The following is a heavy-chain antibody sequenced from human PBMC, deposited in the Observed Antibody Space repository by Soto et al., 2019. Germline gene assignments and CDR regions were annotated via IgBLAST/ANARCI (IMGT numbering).Heavy chain of an antibody. CDR3: AKGPRYCSGGSRYSGGFDY. D-gene: IGHD2-15*01. CDR1: GFAFSSYA. Sequence: GGSLRLSCAASGFAFSSYAMSWVRQAPGKGLEWVSAISGSGGSTYYADSVKGRFTISRDNSKNTLYLQMNSLRAEDTAVYYCAKGPRYCSGGSRYSGGFDYWGQGTLVTVSS. V-gene: IGHV3-23*01. CDR2: ISGSGGST. J-gene: IGHJ4*02.